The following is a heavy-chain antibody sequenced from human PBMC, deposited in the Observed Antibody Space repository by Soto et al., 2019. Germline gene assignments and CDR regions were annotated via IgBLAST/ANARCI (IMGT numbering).Heavy chain of an antibody. J-gene: IGHJ4*02. Sequence: QVQLVQSGPEVENPGASVRVSCVASGYAFTSYGVNWVRQAPGQGLEWMGWIAPHSGRTTYLPKFQGRVTMTADVSTNTAYIELRSLTSDDTGIYFCARAATGSYHSAYWGQGTVVTVSS. CDR3: ARAATGSYHSAY. CDR1: GYAFTSYG. V-gene: IGHV1-18*04. D-gene: IGHD3-10*01. CDR2: IAPHSGRT.